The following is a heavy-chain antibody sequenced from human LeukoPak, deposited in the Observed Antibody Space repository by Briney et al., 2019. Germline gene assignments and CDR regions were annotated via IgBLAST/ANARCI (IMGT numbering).Heavy chain of an antibody. V-gene: IGHV3-53*01. CDR3: ARPIDSRAPIDI. D-gene: IGHD3-22*01. CDR1: GFTVSSNY. J-gene: IGHJ3*02. Sequence: GGSLRLSCAASGFTVSSNYMSWVRQAPGKGLEWVSVIYSGGSTYYADSVKGRFTISRDNSKNTLYLQMNSLRAGDTAVYYCARPIDSRAPIDIWGQGTMVTVSS. CDR2: IYSGGST.